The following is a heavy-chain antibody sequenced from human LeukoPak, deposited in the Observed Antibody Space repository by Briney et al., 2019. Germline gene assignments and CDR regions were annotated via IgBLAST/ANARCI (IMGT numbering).Heavy chain of an antibody. J-gene: IGHJ4*02. Sequence: GGSLRLSCAASGFTFSTYIMNWVRQTPGKGLEWVSSIGTSTSYIYYADSVKGRFTISRDNAKNSLYLEMNSLRAEDTAVYYCARGVDCSSTSCSIPDYWGQGTLVTVSS. CDR3: ARGVDCSSTSCSIPDY. D-gene: IGHD2-2*01. V-gene: IGHV3-21*04. CDR2: IGTSTSYI. CDR1: GFTFSTYI.